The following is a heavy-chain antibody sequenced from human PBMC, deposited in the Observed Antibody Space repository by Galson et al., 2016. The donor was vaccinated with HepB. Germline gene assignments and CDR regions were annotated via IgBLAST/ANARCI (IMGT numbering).Heavy chain of an antibody. CDR1: GFSFGYYG. CDR3: ARESLRGGSYEGGAMDV. J-gene: IGHJ6*02. D-gene: IGHD1-26*01. CDR2: ISGSTTYI. V-gene: IGHV3-21*01. Sequence: LRLSCAASGFSFGYYGMNWVRQAPGKGLEWVSSISGSTTYIYYADSVKGRFTISRDNAKNSVYLQMNSLSAEDTAVYYCARESLRGGSYEGGAMDVWGQGTTVTVSS.